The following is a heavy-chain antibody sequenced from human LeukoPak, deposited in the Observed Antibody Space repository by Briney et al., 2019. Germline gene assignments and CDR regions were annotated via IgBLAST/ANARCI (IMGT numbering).Heavy chain of an antibody. CDR1: GYTFTSYA. D-gene: IGHD1-26*01. V-gene: IGHV1-3*01. Sequence: GASVKVSCKASGYTFTSYAMHWVRQAPGQSLGWWGGFNAGNGNTKYSQKFQGRVTITRDTSASTAYMELSSLRSEDTAVYYCARAVALREWELLRYWGQGTLVTVSS. CDR2: FNAGNGNT. CDR3: ARAVALREWELLRY. J-gene: IGHJ4*02.